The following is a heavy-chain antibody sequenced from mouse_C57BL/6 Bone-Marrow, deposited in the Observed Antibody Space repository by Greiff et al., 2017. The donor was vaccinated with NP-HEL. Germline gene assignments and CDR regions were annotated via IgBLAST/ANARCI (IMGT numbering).Heavy chain of an antibody. CDR3: ARTYYSNYVRFAY. D-gene: IGHD2-5*01. CDR2: IYPRDGST. J-gene: IGHJ3*01. V-gene: IGHV1-85*01. Sequence: QVQLQQSGPELVKPGASVKLSCKASGYTFTSYDLNWVKQRPGQGLEWIGWIYPRDGSTKYNEKFKGKATLTVDTSSSTAYMELHSLTSEDSAVYFCARTYYSNYVRFAYWGQGTLVTVSA. CDR1: GYTFTSYD.